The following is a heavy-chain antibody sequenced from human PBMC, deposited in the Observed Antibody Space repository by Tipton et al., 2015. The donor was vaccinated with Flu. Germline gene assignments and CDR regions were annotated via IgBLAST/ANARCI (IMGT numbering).Heavy chain of an antibody. CDR3: ARDKHDYGDSDAFDI. V-gene: IGHV3-21*01. CDR1: GFTFSSYS. CDR2: ISSSSSYI. J-gene: IGHJ3*02. D-gene: IGHD4-17*01. Sequence: SLRLSCAASGFTFSSYSMNWVRQAPGKGLEWVSSISSSSSYIYYADSVKGRFTISRDNAKNSLYLQMNSLRAEDTAVYYCARDKHDYGDSDAFDIWGQGTMVTVSS.